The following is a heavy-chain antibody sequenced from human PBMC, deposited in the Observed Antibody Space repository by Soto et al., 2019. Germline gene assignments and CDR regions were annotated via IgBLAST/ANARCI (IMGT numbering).Heavy chain of an antibody. V-gene: IGHV1-69*13. J-gene: IGHJ4*02. CDR1: GGTFSSYA. Sequence: ASVKVSCKASGGTFSSYAISWVRQAPGQGLEWMGGIIPIFGTANYAQKFQGRVTITADESTSTAYMELSSLRSEDTAVYYCPRGPGIFGVVIAYFDYWGQGTLVTVSS. CDR2: IIPIFGTA. D-gene: IGHD3-3*01. CDR3: PRGPGIFGVVIAYFDY.